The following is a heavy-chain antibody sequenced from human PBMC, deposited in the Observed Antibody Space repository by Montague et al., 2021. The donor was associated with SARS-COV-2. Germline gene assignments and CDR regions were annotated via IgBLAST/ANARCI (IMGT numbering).Heavy chain of an antibody. CDR2: LCFSSANS. V-gene: IGHV3-23*01. Sequence: SLRLSCAASGFAFRTYAMAWVRQAPGKGLEWVSSLCFSSANSYYVNSVRGRFTISRDNSRNTLYLQMNNVRAEDTAVYFCAKGIVESTKTYFDNWGQGTLVTVSS. CDR3: AKGIVESTKTYFDN. CDR1: GFAFRTYA. D-gene: IGHD1-26*01. J-gene: IGHJ4*02.